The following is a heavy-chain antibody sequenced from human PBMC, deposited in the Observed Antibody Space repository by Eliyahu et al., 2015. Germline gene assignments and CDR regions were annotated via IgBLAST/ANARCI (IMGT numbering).Heavy chain of an antibody. V-gene: IGHV4-38-2*01. D-gene: IGHD3-3*02. J-gene: IGHJ4*02. CDR2: IYHSGST. CDR3: ARVGVLVDY. CDR1: GYSISSGYY. Sequence: QVQLQESGPGLVKPSETLSLTCAVSGYSISSGYYWGWIRQPPGKGLEWIGSIYHSGSTYYNPSLKSRVTISVDTSKNQFSLKLSSVTAADTAVYYCARVGVLVDYWGQGTLVTVSS.